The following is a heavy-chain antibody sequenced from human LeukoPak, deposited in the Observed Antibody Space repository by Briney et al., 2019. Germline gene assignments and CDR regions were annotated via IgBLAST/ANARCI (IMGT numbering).Heavy chain of an antibody. CDR2: ISSSGSTI. J-gene: IGHJ6*02. CDR3: AREKKIAVAADYYYYGMDV. CDR1: GFTFSDYY. V-gene: IGHV3-11*01. D-gene: IGHD6-19*01. Sequence: IPGGSLRLSCAASGFTFSDYYMSWIRQAPGKGLEWVSYISSSGSTIYYADSVKGRFTISRDNAKNSLYLQMNSLRAEDTAVYYCAREKKIAVAADYYYYGMDVWGQGTTVTVSS.